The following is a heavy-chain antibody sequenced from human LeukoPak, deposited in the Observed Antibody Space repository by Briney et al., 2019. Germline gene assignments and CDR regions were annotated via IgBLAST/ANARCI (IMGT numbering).Heavy chain of an antibody. CDR2: INPNSGGT. D-gene: IGHD3-9*01. V-gene: IGHV1-2*02. J-gene: IGHJ6*03. CDR1: GYTFTGYY. CDR3: ARASTLRYFDWLLAPPGYYYMDV. Sequence: GASVKVSCKASGYTFTGYYMHWVRQAPGQGLEWMGWINPNSGGTNYAQKFQGRVTMTRDTSISTAYMELSRLRSDDTAVYYCARASTLRYFDWLLAPPGYYYMDVWGKGTTVTISS.